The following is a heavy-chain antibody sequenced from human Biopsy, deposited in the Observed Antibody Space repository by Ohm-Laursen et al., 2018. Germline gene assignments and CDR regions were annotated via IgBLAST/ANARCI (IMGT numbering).Heavy chain of an antibody. CDR3: ARGSFWFGGNYYYYGMDV. V-gene: IGHV1-8*01. CDR2: MNPNSGNT. J-gene: IGHJ6*02. CDR1: GYTFTSYD. Sequence: GASVKVSCKVSGYTFTSYDINWVRQATGQGLEWMGWMNPNSGNTDYAQKFQGRVTMTRNTSISTAYMELNSLRSEDAAVYYCARGSFWFGGNYYYYGMDVWGQGTTVTVSS. D-gene: IGHD3-10*01.